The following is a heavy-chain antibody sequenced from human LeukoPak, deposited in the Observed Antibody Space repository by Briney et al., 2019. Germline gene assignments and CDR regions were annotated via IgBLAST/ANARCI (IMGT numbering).Heavy chain of an antibody. V-gene: IGHV4-59*01. Sequence: SETLSLTCTVSGGSISSYYWSWIRQHPAKELEWIGYIYYSGSTNYNPSLKSRVTISVDTSKNQFSLKLSSVTAADTAVYYCARVGSGSRFDAFDIWGQGTMVTVSS. CDR2: IYYSGST. CDR3: ARVGSGSRFDAFDI. D-gene: IGHD1-26*01. CDR1: GGSISSYY. J-gene: IGHJ3*02.